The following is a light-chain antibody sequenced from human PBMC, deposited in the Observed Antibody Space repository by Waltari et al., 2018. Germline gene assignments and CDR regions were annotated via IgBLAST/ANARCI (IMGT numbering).Light chain of an antibody. J-gene: IGLJ2*01. Sequence: QSALTQPASVSGSPGQSITISCSGIGSGVGSSIDDSWYQLHPGKAPQVIIYDVTNRPAGVSHRFSASKSANTASLTISGLQPEDEGDYYCSSQALDGVVLFGGGTKLTVL. CDR2: DVT. CDR3: SSQALDGVVL. CDR1: GSGVGSSID. V-gene: IGLV2-14*03.